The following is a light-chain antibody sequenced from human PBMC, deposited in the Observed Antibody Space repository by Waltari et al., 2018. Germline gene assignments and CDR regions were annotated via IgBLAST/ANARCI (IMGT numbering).Light chain of an antibody. CDR3: QQGYSYPFT. V-gene: IGKV1-16*01. Sequence: DIQMTQSPSSLSAYVGDTVTITCQASQGIGNNLNWYQQKPGKAPKLLIYRASSLKSGIPSRFSGSGSGTDFTLTISSLQPEDFATYYCQQGYSYPFTFGPGTKLDIK. CDR2: RAS. CDR1: QGIGNN. J-gene: IGKJ3*01.